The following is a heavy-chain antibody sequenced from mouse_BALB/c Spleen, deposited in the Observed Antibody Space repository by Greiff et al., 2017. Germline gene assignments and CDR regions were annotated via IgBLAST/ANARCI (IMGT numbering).Heavy chain of an antibody. D-gene: IGHD4-1*01. CDR1: GFTFSSFG. CDR3: ARWDDWAMDY. Sequence: EVMLVESGGGLVQPGGSRKLSCAASGFTFSSFGMHWVRQAPEKGLEWVAYISSGSSTIYYADTVKGRFTISRDNPKNTLFLQMTSLRSEDTAMYYCARWDDWAMDYGGQGTSGTVSS. V-gene: IGHV5-17*02. J-gene: IGHJ4*01. CDR2: ISSGSSTI.